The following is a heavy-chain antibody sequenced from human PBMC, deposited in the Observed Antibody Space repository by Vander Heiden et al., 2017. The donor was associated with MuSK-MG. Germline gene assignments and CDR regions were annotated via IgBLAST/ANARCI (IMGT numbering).Heavy chain of an antibody. CDR2: IFSNDEK. V-gene: IGHV2-26*01. D-gene: IGHD3-10*01. CDR3: ARRLLWCGGEYYYYYMDV. Sequence: QVTLKESGPVLVKPTETLTLTCTVSGFSLSNARMGVSWIRQPPGKALEWLAHIFSNDEKSYSTSLKSRLTISKDTSKSQVVLTMTNMDPVDTATYYCARRLLWCGGEYYYYYMDVWGKGTTVTVSS. J-gene: IGHJ6*03. CDR1: GFSLSNARMG.